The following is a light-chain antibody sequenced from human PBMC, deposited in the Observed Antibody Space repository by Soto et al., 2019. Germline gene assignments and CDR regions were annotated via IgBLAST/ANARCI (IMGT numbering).Light chain of an antibody. J-gene: IGKJ1*01. CDR2: GAS. CDR1: QSISSNY. Sequence: EIVLTQSPGTLSLSPGEIATLSFCASQSISSNYLAWYQQKPGQPPRLLIYGASNRATGIPDRFSGSGSETEFILTISSLQPDDFATYYCQQYNSYSWTFGQGTKVDIK. CDR3: QQYNSYSWT. V-gene: IGKV3-20*01.